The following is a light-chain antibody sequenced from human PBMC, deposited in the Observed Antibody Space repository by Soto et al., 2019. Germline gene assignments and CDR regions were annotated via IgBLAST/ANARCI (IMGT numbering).Light chain of an antibody. Sequence: AIRMTQSPYSVSASAGDRVTITCRASQAISSYLGWYQQKPGKAPKLLIYAASTLRSGVPSRFSGSGSGTDFTLTIDFLQSEDFATYYCQQYYSYPFTFGPGTKVDVK. CDR2: AAS. J-gene: IGKJ3*01. V-gene: IGKV1-8*01. CDR3: QQYYSYPFT. CDR1: QAISSY.